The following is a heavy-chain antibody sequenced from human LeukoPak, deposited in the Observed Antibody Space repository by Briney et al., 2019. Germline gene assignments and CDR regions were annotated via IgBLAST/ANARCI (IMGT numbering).Heavy chain of an antibody. Sequence: GPCLRPSCAASAPTFSDYYVSWFRQAPGEWMEWISYISSNGGTKYYADSVKGRFTISRDNAKNSLYLQMNSLRAEDTAIYYCARDGSGRYYMDGWGKGTTVTVSS. CDR2: ISSNGGTK. V-gene: IGHV3-11*01. CDR3: ARDGSGRYYMDG. D-gene: IGHD3-10*01. J-gene: IGHJ6*03. CDR1: APTFSDYY.